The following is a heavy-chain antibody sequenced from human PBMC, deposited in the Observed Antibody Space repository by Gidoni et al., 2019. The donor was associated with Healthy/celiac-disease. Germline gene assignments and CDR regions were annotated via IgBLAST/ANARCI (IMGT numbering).Heavy chain of an antibody. Sequence: EVQLVESGGGLVKPGGSLRLSCAASGFTFSSYSMNWVRQAPGKGLEWVSSISSSSSYIYYADSVKGRFTISRDNAKNSLYLQMNSLRAEDTAVYYCASAPAYYGSGSERSPAGDGMDVWGQGTTVTVSS. V-gene: IGHV3-21*01. CDR1: GFTFSSYS. CDR3: ASAPAYYGSGSERSPAGDGMDV. D-gene: IGHD3-10*01. J-gene: IGHJ6*02. CDR2: ISSSSSYI.